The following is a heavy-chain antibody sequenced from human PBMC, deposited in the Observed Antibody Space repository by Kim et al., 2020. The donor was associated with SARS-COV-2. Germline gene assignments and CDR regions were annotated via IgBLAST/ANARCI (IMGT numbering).Heavy chain of an antibody. CDR3: ASDPEAHAFDV. Sequence: SQTLSLTCVISVDSVSTNSASCHWIRQSPSRCLEWLVSTRYKSKWYNDYARSVRGLITMNSDASKNLFSLQLDSVIPEDSAIYFCASDPEAHAFDVWGQGTVVTVSS. CDR1: VDSVSTNSAS. V-gene: IGHV6-1*01. J-gene: IGHJ3*01. CDR2: TRYKSKWYN.